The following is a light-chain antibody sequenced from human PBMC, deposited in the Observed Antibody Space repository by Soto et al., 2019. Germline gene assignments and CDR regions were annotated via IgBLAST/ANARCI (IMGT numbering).Light chain of an antibody. CDR2: GAS. V-gene: IGKV3-11*01. CDR1: QSVSRF. CDR3: HQRSTWPLT. J-gene: IGKJ4*01. Sequence: EIVLTQSPATLSLSPGEGAALSCRASQSVSRFLAWYQQKPGQAPRLLIYGASNRATGIPTRFSGSGSGTDFTLTISSLEAEDFALYYCHQRSTWPLTFSGGTKVEIK.